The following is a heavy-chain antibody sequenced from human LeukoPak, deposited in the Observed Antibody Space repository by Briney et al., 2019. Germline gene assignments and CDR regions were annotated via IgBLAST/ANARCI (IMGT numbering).Heavy chain of an antibody. D-gene: IGHD3-10*01. CDR2: IIPIFGTA. Sequence: SVKVSCKASGGTFSRFTISWVRQAPGQGLEWMGGIIPIFGTANYAQKFQGRVTITADESTSTAYMELSSLRSEDTAVYYCARVGTMVRGVQKNYLPAWYFDYWGQGTLVTVSS. CDR1: GGTFSRFT. V-gene: IGHV1-69*13. CDR3: ARVGTMVRGVQKNYLPAWYFDY. J-gene: IGHJ4*02.